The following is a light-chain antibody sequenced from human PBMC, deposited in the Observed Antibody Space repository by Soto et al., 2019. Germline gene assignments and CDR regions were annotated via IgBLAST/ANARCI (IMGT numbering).Light chain of an antibody. CDR1: SSNIGAGYD. CDR2: GNS. CDR3: QSYDDSLSGSWV. V-gene: IGLV1-40*01. Sequence: QSVLTQPPSVSGAPGQRVTISCTGSSSNIGAGYDVHWYQQLPGTAPKLLMYGNSTRPSGVPDRFSGSKSGTSASLAITGLQAEDESDYYCQSYDDSLSGSWVFRGGTKLTVL. J-gene: IGLJ3*02.